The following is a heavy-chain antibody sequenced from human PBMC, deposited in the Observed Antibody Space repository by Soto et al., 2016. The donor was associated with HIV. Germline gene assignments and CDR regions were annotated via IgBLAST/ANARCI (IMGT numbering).Heavy chain of an antibody. CDR1: GYSFTGYY. D-gene: IGHD2-2*01. CDR2: MNPNSGNT. V-gene: IGHV1-8*01. Sequence: QVQLVQSGAEVKKPGASVKVSCKASGYSFTGYYVHWVRQATGQGLEWMGWMNPNSGNTGYAQKFQGRVTITRNTPISTAYMELSSLRSEDTAVYYCARGLRDCSSTSCPLRFDPWGQGTLVTVSS. CDR3: ARGLRDCSSTSCPLRFDP. J-gene: IGHJ5*02.